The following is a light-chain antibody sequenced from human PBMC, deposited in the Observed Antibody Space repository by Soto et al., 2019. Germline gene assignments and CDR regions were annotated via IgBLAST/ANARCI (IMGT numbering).Light chain of an antibody. CDR3: QQYGSSPQA. CDR2: GAS. Sequence: ESEFPQSPGPLCLSPGQSAPLSWSVSQSVTSNYLAWCQQKPGQAPRLLIFGASIRVTGIPDRFIGSGSGTDFTLTITRLEPEDFAVYYCQQYGSSPQAFGEGTKVDIK. CDR1: QSVTSNY. V-gene: IGKV3-20*01. J-gene: IGKJ4*01.